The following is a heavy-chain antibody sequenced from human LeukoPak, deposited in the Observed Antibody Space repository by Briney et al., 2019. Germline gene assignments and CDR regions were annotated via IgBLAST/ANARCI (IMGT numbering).Heavy chain of an antibody. J-gene: IGHJ4*02. CDR1: GYTFTSYY. Sequence: ASVKVSCKASGYTFTSYYMHWVRQAPGQGLEWMGIINPSGSNTSYAQKFQGRVTMTEDTSTDTAYMELSSLRSEDTAVYYCATDRLKPGILRPQTPFDYWGQGTLVTVSS. D-gene: IGHD4-17*01. CDR2: INPSGSNT. V-gene: IGHV1-46*01. CDR3: ATDRLKPGILRPQTPFDY.